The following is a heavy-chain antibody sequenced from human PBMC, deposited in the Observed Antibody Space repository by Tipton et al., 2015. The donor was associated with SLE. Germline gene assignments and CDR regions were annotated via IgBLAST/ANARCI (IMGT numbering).Heavy chain of an antibody. J-gene: IGHJ5*02. V-gene: IGHV3-7*01. CDR1: GFTFSSYW. Sequence: SLRLSCAASGFTFSSYWMSWVRQAPGKGLEWVANIKQDGSEKYYVDSVKGRFTISRDNAKNSLYLQMNSLRAEDTAVYYCASKPKNYYDSSGYYNWFDPWGQGTLVTVSS. CDR3: ASKPKNYYDSSGYYNWFDP. CDR2: IKQDGSEK. D-gene: IGHD3-22*01.